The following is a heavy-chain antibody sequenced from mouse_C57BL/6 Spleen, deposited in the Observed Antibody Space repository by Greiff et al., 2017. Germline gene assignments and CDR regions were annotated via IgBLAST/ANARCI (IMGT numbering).Heavy chain of an antibody. Sequence: VQLQQSGAELVKPGASVKISCKASGYAFSSYWMNWVQQRPGKGLEWIGQIYPGAGDTNYNGKFKGKATLTVDKSSSTAYLQLSSLTSEDSAVYWGARTPLISYAMDYWGQGTSVTVSS. D-gene: IGHD1-1*01. V-gene: IGHV1-80*01. J-gene: IGHJ4*01. CDR3: ARTPLISYAMDY. CDR1: GYAFSSYW. CDR2: IYPGAGDT.